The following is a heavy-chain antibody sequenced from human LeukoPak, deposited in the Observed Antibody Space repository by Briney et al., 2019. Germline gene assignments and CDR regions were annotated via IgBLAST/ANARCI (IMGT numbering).Heavy chain of an antibody. V-gene: IGHV4-4*09. CDR3: ARARGESGYYFDY. D-gene: IGHD3-10*01. J-gene: IGHJ4*02. CDR1: GGSISSYY. CDR2: IYTSGCT. Sequence: SETLSLTCTVSGGSISSYYWSWIRQPPGKGLEWIGYIYTSGCTNYNPSLKSRVTISVDTSKNQFSLKLSSVTAADTAVYYCARARGESGYYFDYWGQGTLVTVSS.